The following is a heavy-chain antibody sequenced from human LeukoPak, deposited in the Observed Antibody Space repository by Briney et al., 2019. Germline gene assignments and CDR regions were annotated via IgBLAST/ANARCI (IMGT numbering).Heavy chain of an antibody. Sequence: SVKVSCKASGGTFSSYAISWVRQAPGQGLEWMGRIIPILGIANYAQKFQGRVTITADKSTSTAYMELSSLRSEDTAVYYCARDANIVADADYYYGMDVWGQGTTVTVSS. CDR1: GGTFSSYA. CDR3: ARDANIVADADYYYGMDV. J-gene: IGHJ6*02. D-gene: IGHD5-12*01. V-gene: IGHV1-69*04. CDR2: IIPILGIA.